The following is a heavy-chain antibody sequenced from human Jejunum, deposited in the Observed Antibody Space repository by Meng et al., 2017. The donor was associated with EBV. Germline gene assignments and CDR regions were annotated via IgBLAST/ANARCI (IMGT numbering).Heavy chain of an antibody. CDR1: GYSMSNSNW. Sequence: QGQLTESGPGLVKPSDTLSLTCAVSGYSMSNSNWWGWIRQPPGKGLEWIGYIYYTGTTYYNPSLKSRVTMSIDTSKNHFSLKLTSVTTMDTAVYYCAKRMPGTGFDYWGQGTLVTVSS. J-gene: IGHJ4*02. D-gene: IGHD1-1*01. CDR3: AKRMPGTGFDY. V-gene: IGHV4-28*01. CDR2: IYYTGTT.